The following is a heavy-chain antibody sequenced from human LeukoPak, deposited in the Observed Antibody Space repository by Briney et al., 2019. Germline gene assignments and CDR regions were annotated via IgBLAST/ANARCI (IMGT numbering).Heavy chain of an antibody. CDR1: GGTFSSYA. D-gene: IGHD3-3*01. J-gene: IGHJ5*02. Sequence: SVKVSCKASGGTFSSYAISWVRQAPGQGLEWMGGIIPIFGTANYAQKFQGRVTITADEPTSTAYMELSSLRSEDTAVYYCARADYDFWSGLRAYNWFDPWGQGTLVTVSS. CDR2: IIPIFGTA. V-gene: IGHV1-69*01. CDR3: ARADYDFWSGLRAYNWFDP.